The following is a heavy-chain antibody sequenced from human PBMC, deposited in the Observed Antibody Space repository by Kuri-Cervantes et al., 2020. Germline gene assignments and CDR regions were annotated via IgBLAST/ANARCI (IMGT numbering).Heavy chain of an antibody. J-gene: IGHJ4*02. CDR3: AKDAVARGYYFDY. D-gene: IGHD6-19*01. Sequence: GGSLRLSCAASGFTFSHYAVTWVRQPPGKGLQWVSTLSSSGDSTHYADSVKGRFTMSRDNSKNTLYLQMNSLRAEDTAVYYCAKDAVARGYYFDYWGQGTLVTVSS. CDR1: GFTFSHYA. V-gene: IGHV3-23*01. CDR2: LSSSGDST.